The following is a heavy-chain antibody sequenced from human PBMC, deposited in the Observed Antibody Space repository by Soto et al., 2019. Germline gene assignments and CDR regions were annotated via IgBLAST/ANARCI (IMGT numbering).Heavy chain of an antibody. J-gene: IGHJ5*02. CDR3: ARARYSSGWYSS. CDR1: GGSINNFY. Sequence: QVQLQEPGPGLVKPSETLSLTCTVSGGSINNFYWSWIRQSPGKGLECIGYISYSGSTNYNPSLKSRVIISVDTYKNQFSLELTSVTAADTAIYYCARARYSSGWYSSWGQGTLVTVSS. CDR2: ISYSGST. V-gene: IGHV4-59*01. D-gene: IGHD6-19*01.